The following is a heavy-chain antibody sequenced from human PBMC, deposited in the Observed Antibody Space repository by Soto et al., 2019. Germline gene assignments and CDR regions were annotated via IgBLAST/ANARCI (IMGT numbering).Heavy chain of an antibody. V-gene: IGHV3-33*01. CDR1: GFTFSSYG. D-gene: IGHD3-22*01. CDR3: ARGGVDSSGYLGAY. J-gene: IGHJ4*02. CDR2: IWYDGSNK. Sequence: QVQLVESGGGVVQPGRSLRLSCAASGFTFSSYGMHWVRQAPGKGLEWVAVIWYDGSNKYYADSVKGRFTISRDNSKNTLYLQMNSLRAEDTAVYYCARGGVDSSGYLGAYWGQGPLVTVSS.